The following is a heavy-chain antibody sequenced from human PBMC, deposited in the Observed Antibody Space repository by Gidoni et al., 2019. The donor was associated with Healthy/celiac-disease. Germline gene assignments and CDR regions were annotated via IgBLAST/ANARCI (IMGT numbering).Heavy chain of an antibody. CDR1: GGSISSGSYY. V-gene: IGHV4-61*02. Sequence: QVQLQESGPGLVKPSQTLSLTCTVSGGSISSGSYYWSWIRQPAGRGLEWIGRFYTSGSTNYNPSLKSRVTMSVDTSKNQFSLKLSSVTAADTAVYYCAREGSHYYDSSGYYPNWFDPWGQGTLVTVSS. CDR3: AREGSHYYDSSGYYPNWFDP. CDR2: FYTSGST. J-gene: IGHJ5*02. D-gene: IGHD3-22*01.